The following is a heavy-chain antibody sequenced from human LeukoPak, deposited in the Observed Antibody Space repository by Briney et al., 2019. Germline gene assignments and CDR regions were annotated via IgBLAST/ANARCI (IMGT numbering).Heavy chain of an antibody. J-gene: IGHJ4*02. CDR2: IYYSGST. CDR3: ARGDIVVVPAAID. CDR1: GGSISSYY. Sequence: SETLSLTCTVSGGSISSYYWSWIRQPPGKGLEWIGYIYYSGSTNYNPSLKSRVTISVDTSKNQFSLKLSSVTAADTAVYYCARGDIVVVPAAIDWGQGTLVTVSS. D-gene: IGHD2-2*02. V-gene: IGHV4-59*01.